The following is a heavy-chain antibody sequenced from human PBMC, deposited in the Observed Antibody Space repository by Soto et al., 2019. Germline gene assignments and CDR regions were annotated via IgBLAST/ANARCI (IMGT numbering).Heavy chain of an antibody. CDR3: ARYPYYYDSIGPGFYYYYGMDV. D-gene: IGHD3-22*01. CDR2: IYYSGST. V-gene: IGHV4-31*03. CDR1: GGSISSGGYY. J-gene: IGHJ6*02. Sequence: SETLSLTCTVSGGSISSGGYYWSWIRQHPGKGLEWIGYIYYSGSTYYNPSLKSRVTISVDTSKNQFSLKLSSVTAADTAVYYCARYPYYYDSIGPGFYYYYGMDVWGQGTTVTVSS.